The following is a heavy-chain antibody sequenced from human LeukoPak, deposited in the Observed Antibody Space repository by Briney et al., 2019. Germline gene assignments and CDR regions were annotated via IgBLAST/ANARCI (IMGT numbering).Heavy chain of an antibody. J-gene: IGHJ4*02. CDR3: ARHGEGFRSGYVDY. V-gene: IGHV4-39*01. CDR1: GGSISNNNYY. Sequence: SETLSLTCTVSGGSISNNNYYWAWIRQPPGKGLGWIGSIYYSGSTYYNPSLRSRVTISVDTSKNQFSLKLSSVTAADTAVYYCARHGEGFRSGYVDYWGQGTLVTVSS. D-gene: IGHD3-3*01. CDR2: IYYSGST.